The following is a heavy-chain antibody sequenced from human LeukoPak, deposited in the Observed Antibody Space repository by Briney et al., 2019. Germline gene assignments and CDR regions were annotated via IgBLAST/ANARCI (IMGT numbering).Heavy chain of an antibody. D-gene: IGHD2-2*01. J-gene: IGHJ4*02. CDR3: ARDRYCSSTSCQRCLFDY. CDR1: GGSISSYY. V-gene: IGHV4-4*07. Sequence: SETLSLTCTVSGGSISSYYWSWIRQPAGKGLEWIGRIYTSGSTNYNPSLKSRVTMSVDTSKNQFSLKLSSVTAADTAVYYCARDRYCSSTSCQRCLFDYWGQGTLVTVSS. CDR2: IYTSGST.